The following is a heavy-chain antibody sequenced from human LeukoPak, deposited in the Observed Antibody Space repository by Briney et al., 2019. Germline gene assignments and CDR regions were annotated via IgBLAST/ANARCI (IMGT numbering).Heavy chain of an antibody. CDR1: GGSISSSSYY. J-gene: IGHJ4*02. CDR3: ARDWDSGWYYFDY. CDR2: IYYSGST. Sequence: SETLSLTCTVSGGSISSSSYYWGWIRQPPGKGLEWIGSIYYSGSTYYNPSLKSRVTISVDTSKNQFSLKLSSVTAADTAVYYCARDWDSGWYYFDYWGQGTLVTVSS. V-gene: IGHV4-39*07. D-gene: IGHD6-19*01.